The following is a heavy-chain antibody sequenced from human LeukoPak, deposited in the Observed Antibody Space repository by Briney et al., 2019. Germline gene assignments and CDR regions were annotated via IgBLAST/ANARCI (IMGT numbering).Heavy chain of an antibody. CDR1: GGTFNSYA. CDR2: IIPMSDTA. D-gene: IGHD1-26*01. V-gene: IGHV1-69*06. CDR3: AREDDTGRYMGDDAFDI. J-gene: IGHJ3*02. Sequence: SVKVSCKASGGTFNSYAISWVRQAPGQGLEWMGGIIPMSDTANYPQKFLGRLTITADIPTSTVYMELSSLRSEDTAVYYCAREDDTGRYMGDDAFDIWGQGTMVTVSS.